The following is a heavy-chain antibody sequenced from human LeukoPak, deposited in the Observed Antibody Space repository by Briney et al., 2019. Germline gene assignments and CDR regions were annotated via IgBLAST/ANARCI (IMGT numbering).Heavy chain of an antibody. J-gene: IGHJ3*02. CDR1: AFTFSAYA. CDR2: IRGGGGSA. V-gene: IGHV3-23*01. Sequence: PGGSLRLSCTASAFTFSAYAMMWVRQAPGKGPEWVSAIRGGGGSAFYADSVKGRFTISRDNSKYTLFLQMNSLRAEETAVYYCARDPNGDYIGAFDMWGPGTMVTVSS. CDR3: ARDPNGDYIGAFDM. D-gene: IGHD4-17*01.